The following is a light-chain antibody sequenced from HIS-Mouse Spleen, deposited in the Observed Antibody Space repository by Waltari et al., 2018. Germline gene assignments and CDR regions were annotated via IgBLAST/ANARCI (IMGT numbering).Light chain of an antibody. CDR2: EDS. CDR1: ALPKKY. Sequence: SYELTQPPSVSLSPGQTARITGSGEALPKKYAYWYQEKSGQAPVLVIYEDSKRPSGIPERFSGSSSGTMATLTISGAQVEDEADYYCYSTDSSGNHRVFGGGTKLTVL. V-gene: IGLV3-10*01. CDR3: YSTDSSGNHRV. J-gene: IGLJ2*01.